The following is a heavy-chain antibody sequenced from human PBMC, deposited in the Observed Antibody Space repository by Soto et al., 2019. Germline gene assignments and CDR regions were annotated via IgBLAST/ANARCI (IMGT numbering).Heavy chain of an antibody. CDR3: AKEGALRFWSGYRSCCAFDI. Sequence: PGGSLRLSCAASGFTFSSYAMSWVRQAPGKGLEWVSAISGSGGSTYYADSVKGRFTISRDNSKNTLYLQMNSLRAEDTAVYYCAKEGALRFWSGYRSCCAFDIWGQGTMVTVSS. J-gene: IGHJ3*02. D-gene: IGHD3-3*01. V-gene: IGHV3-23*01. CDR2: ISGSGGST. CDR1: GFTFSSYA.